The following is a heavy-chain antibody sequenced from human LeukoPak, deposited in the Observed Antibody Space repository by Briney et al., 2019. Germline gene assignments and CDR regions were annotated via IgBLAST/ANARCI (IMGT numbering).Heavy chain of an antibody. D-gene: IGHD6-13*01. CDR3: ARGLLTGYSSSWYVGSYNWFDP. J-gene: IGHJ5*02. CDR1: GGSSSGYY. CDR2: IYHSGNT. Sequence: PSETLSLTCAVYGGSSSGYYWSWIRQPPGKGLEWIGEIYHSGNTNYNPSLKSRVTISVDTSKNQFSLKLSSVTAADTAVYYCARGLLTGYSSSWYVGSYNWFDPWGQGTLVTVSS. V-gene: IGHV4-34*01.